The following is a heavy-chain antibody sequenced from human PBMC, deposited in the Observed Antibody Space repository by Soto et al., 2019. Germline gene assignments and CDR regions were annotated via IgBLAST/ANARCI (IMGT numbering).Heavy chain of an antibody. D-gene: IGHD3-10*01. Sequence: QVQLVQSGAEVKKPGASVTVSCRASGYTFINYGLSWVRQAPGHGLAWMGWITAYNGNTNYGQNLQGRVTMTADTSTSTAFMELGSLRSDDTAVYYCAREGRGSGKGFDYWGQGTLVTVSS. J-gene: IGHJ4*02. CDR3: AREGRGSGKGFDY. V-gene: IGHV1-18*01. CDR1: GYTFINYG. CDR2: ITAYNGNT.